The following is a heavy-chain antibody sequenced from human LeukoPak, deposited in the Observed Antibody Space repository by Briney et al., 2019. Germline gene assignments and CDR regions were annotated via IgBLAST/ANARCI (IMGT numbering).Heavy chain of an antibody. CDR2: IYYSGST. D-gene: IGHD2-2*01. CDR1: GGSISSYY. V-gene: IGHV4-59*01. CDR3: ARERCSSTTCYFDY. Sequence: SETLSLTCTVSGGSISSYYWTWIRQPPGKGLEWIGYIYYSGSTDYNPSPKSRVTISIDTSNNQFSLKLSSVTAADTAVYYCARERCSSTTCYFDYWGQGTLVTVSS. J-gene: IGHJ4*02.